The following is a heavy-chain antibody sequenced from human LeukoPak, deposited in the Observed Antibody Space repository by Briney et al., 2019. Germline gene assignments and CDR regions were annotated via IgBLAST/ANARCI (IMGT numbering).Heavy chain of an antibody. D-gene: IGHD5-24*01. J-gene: IGHJ3*02. CDR3: ARGLERWLQPDAFDI. CDR2: INHSGST. CDR1: GGSISSYY. Sequence: SETLSLTCTVSGGSISSYYWSWIRQPPGKGLEWIGEINHSGSTNYNPSLKSRVTISVDTSKNQFSLKLSSVTAADTAVYYCARGLERWLQPDAFDIWGQGTMVTVSS. V-gene: IGHV4-34*01.